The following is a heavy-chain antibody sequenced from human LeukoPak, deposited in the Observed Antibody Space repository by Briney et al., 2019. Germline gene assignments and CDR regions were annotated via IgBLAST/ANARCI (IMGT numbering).Heavy chain of an antibody. CDR1: GGTFSSYA. Sequence: SVKVSCKASGGTFSSYAISWVRQAPGQGLEWMGRIIPILGIANYARKFQGRVTITADKSTSTAYMELSSLRSEDTAVYYCARLGVSGSNGSDYWGQGTLVTASS. CDR3: ARLGVSGSNGSDY. V-gene: IGHV1-69*04. D-gene: IGHD1-26*01. J-gene: IGHJ4*02. CDR2: IIPILGIA.